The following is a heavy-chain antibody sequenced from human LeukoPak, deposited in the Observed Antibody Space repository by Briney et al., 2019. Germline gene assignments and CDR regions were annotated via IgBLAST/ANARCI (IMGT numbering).Heavy chain of an antibody. CDR1: GFTFSSYW. V-gene: IGHV3-7*03. D-gene: IGHD4-17*01. Sequence: GGSLRLSCAASGFTFSSYWMSWVRQAPGKGLEWVANIKQDGSEKYYADSVKGRFTISRDNSKNTLYLQMNSLRAEDTAVYYCAKGRSYGDYSFDIWGQGTMVTVSS. CDR2: IKQDGSEK. J-gene: IGHJ3*02. CDR3: AKGRSYGDYSFDI.